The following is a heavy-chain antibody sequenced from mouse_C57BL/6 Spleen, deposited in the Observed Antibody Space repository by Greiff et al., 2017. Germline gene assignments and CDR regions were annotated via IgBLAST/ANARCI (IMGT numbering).Heavy chain of an antibody. V-gene: IGHV1-19*01. CDR2: INPYNGGT. J-gene: IGHJ4*01. CDR3: ARKSSGLYYYAMDY. CDR1: GYTFTDYY. Sequence: EVQLQQSGPVLVKPGASVKMSCKASGYTFTDYYMNWVKQSHGKSLVWIGVINPYNGGTSYKQKFEDKATLTVDKSSSTSYMELNSLTSEDSAVYYCARKSSGLYYYAMDYWGQGTSVTVSS. D-gene: IGHD3-2*02.